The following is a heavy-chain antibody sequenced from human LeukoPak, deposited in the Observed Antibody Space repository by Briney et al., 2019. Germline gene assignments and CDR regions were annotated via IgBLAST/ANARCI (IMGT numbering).Heavy chain of an antibody. CDR1: GFTFADYA. CDR2: VNCNGGTP. J-gene: IGHJ4*02. V-gene: IGHV3-20*04. D-gene: IGHD7-27*01. CDR3: ARVDAISHANWGFGGHSNNFDY. Sequence: PGGSLRLFCAASGFTFADYAMSWVRQAPGKGLEWVSGVNCNGGTPGYADSVKGRFTISRDNTKNSLYLQMHNLRAEDTALYYCARVDAISHANWGFGGHSNNFDYWGQGTLVAVSS.